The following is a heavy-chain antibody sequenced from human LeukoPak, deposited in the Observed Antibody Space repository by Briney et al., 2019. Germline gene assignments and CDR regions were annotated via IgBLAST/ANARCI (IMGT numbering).Heavy chain of an antibody. CDR3: ARGLGYCSGGSCPHSYFDY. J-gene: IGHJ4*02. CDR2: INHSGST. Sequence: SETLSLTCAVYGGSFSGYYWSWIRQPPGKGLEWIGEINHSGSTNYNPSLKSRVTISVDTSKNQFSLKLSSVTAADTAVYYCARGLGYCSGGSCPHSYFDYWGQGTLVTVSS. V-gene: IGHV4-34*01. D-gene: IGHD2-15*01. CDR1: GGSFSGYY.